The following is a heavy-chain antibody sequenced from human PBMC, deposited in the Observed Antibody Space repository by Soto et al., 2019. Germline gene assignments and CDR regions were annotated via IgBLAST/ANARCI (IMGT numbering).Heavy chain of an antibody. V-gene: IGHV4-39*01. D-gene: IGHD3-22*01. CDR2: IYYSGST. CDR1: GGSISSSSYY. Sequence: QLQLQESGPGLVKPSETLSLTCTVSGGSISSSSYYWGWIRQPPGKGLEWIGSIYYSGSTYYNPSLKRRVTISVDTSKNQFSLKLSSVTAADTAVYYCARHVGYYYDSSGYYFDYWGQGTLVTVSS. J-gene: IGHJ4*02. CDR3: ARHVGYYYDSSGYYFDY.